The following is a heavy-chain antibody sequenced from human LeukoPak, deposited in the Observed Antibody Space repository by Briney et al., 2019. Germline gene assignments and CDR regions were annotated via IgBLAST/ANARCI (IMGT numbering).Heavy chain of an antibody. J-gene: IGHJ4*02. CDR2: IYYSGST. D-gene: IGHD4-17*01. Sequence: SETLSLTCTVSGGSISSGDYYWSWIRQHPGKGLEWIGYIYYSGSTYYNPSLNSRVTISVDTSKNQFSLKLSSVTAADTAVYYCARDPLYGDYRRLFDYWGQGALVTVSS. CDR1: GGSISSGDYY. CDR3: ARDPLYGDYRRLFDY. V-gene: IGHV4-31*03.